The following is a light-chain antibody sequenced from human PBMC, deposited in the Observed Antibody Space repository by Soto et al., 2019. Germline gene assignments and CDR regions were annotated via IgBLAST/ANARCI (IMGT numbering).Light chain of an antibody. CDR3: CSYAGNSTYV. V-gene: IGLV2-23*02. Sequence: QSVLTQPASVSGSPGQSITISCSGSSSDVGNYNLVSWYQQHPGKAPKFMIYEVNKRPSGVSNRSSGSKSGNTASLTISGLQAEDEADYYCCSYAGNSTYVSGTGTKVTVL. CDR2: EVN. CDR1: SSDVGNYNL. J-gene: IGLJ1*01.